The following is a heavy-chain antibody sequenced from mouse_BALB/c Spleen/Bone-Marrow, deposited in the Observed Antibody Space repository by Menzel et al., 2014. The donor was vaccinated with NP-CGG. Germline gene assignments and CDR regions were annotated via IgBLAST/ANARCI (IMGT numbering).Heavy chain of an antibody. Sequence: EVMLVESGGGLVQPGGSLRLSCTTSGFTFTDYYMSWVRQPPGKALEWLAFIRNKAYGYTTEYSASVRGRFTISRDNSQSILYLQMNTLRAEDSATYYCARFPMDYWGQGTSVTVPS. CDR2: IRNKAYGYTT. CDR1: GFTFTDYY. CDR3: ARFPMDY. V-gene: IGHV7-3*02. J-gene: IGHJ4*01.